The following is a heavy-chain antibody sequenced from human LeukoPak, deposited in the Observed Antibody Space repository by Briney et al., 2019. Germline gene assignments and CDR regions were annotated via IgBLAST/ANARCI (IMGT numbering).Heavy chain of an antibody. Sequence: ASVKVSCKASGYTFTSYDINWVRQAPGQGLEWMGSINPNGGTTTCAQNFQGRITMTRDTSTGTVYMELNSLTPDDTAMLYCTSGGSGGSWGGSWGQGTLVTVSS. D-gene: IGHD2-15*01. J-gene: IGHJ4*02. CDR1: GYTFTSYD. V-gene: IGHV1-46*01. CDR3: TSGGSGGSWGGS. CDR2: INPNGGTT.